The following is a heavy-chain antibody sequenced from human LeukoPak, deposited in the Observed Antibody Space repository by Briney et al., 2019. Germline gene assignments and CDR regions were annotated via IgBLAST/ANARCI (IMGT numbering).Heavy chain of an antibody. Sequence: GGSLRLSCTGSGFLFDDFAMSWVRQAPGKGLEWVSAISGSGGSTYYADSVKGWFTISRDNSKNTLYLQMNSLRAEDTAVYYCAKGGHYYDSSGYYNSLPYWGQGTLVTVSS. CDR3: AKGGHYYDSSGYYNSLPY. CDR1: GFLFDDFA. D-gene: IGHD3-22*01. CDR2: ISGSGGST. J-gene: IGHJ4*02. V-gene: IGHV3-23*01.